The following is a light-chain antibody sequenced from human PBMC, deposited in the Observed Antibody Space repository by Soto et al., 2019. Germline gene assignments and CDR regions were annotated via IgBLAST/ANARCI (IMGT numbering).Light chain of an antibody. CDR2: AAS. CDR1: QAIRNS. CDR3: QKYYSAPFT. Sequence: DIQMTQSPSSLSASVGDRVTITCRASQAIRNSLAWYQQKPGKVPSLLIYAASTLQPGVPSRFSGSGSGTHFTLTISSLQPEDVATYYCQKYYSAPFTFGPGTKLAIK. J-gene: IGKJ3*01. V-gene: IGKV1-27*01.